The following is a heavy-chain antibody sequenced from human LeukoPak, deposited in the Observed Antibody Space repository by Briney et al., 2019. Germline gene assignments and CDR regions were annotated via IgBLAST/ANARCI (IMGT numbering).Heavy chain of an antibody. D-gene: IGHD3-10*01. CDR3: ARGDYYGSPKVVAA. CDR1: GYTFTDYY. Sequence: VASVKVSCKASGYTFTDYYINWVRQAPGQGLEWIGWINPNSGDTNYARKFQDRVTMTRDTSISTAYIELNFLRSDDTAVFYCARGDYYGSPKVVAAWGQGTLVTVSS. CDR2: INPNSGDT. V-gene: IGHV1-2*02. J-gene: IGHJ5*02.